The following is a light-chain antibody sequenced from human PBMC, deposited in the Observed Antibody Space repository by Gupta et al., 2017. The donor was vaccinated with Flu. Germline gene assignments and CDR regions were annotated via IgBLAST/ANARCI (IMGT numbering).Light chain of an antibody. CDR3: SSYTSSKTWV. CDR2: EVN. V-gene: IGLV2-14*01. Sequence: TNSDVGGYNYVSWYQQHPGKAPKLTIYEVNNRPSDVSDRFSGSKSGNTASLTISGLQAEDESDYYCSSYTSSKTWVFGGGTKVTVL. CDR1: NSDVGGYNY. J-gene: IGLJ3*02.